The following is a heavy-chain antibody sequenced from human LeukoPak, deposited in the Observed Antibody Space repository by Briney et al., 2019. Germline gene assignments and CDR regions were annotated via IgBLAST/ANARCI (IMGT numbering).Heavy chain of an antibody. CDR2: ISSSSSYI. CDR1: GFTFSSYS. CDR3: AKDATPISGGYYYMDV. V-gene: IGHV3-21*04. Sequence: GGSLRLSCAASGFTFSSYSMNWVRQAPGKGLEWVSSISSSSSYIYYADSVKGRFTISRDNAKNSLYLQMNSLRAEDTALYYCAKDATPISGGYYYMDVWGKGTTVTISS. J-gene: IGHJ6*03. D-gene: IGHD3-10*01.